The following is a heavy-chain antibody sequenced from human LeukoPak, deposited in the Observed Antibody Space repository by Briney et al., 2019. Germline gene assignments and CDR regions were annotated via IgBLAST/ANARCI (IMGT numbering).Heavy chain of an antibody. CDR2: IYYSGST. Sequence: SKTLSLTCTVSGGSISSTSYYWGWIRQPPGKGPDWIGNIYYSGSTYYNPSLKSRVTISVDTSKNQFSLKLTSVTAADTAVYYCARRPRGGWFDPWGQGTLVTVSS. J-gene: IGHJ5*02. CDR1: GGSISSTSYY. V-gene: IGHV4-39*01. CDR3: ARRPRGGWFDP. D-gene: IGHD3-10*01.